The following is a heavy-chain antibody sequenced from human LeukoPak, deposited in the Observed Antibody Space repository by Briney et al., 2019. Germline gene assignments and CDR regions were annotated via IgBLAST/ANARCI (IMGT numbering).Heavy chain of an antibody. CDR1: GFTFSSYS. CDR2: ISSSSSYI. D-gene: IGHD1-26*01. Sequence: GGSLRLSCAASGFTFSSYSMNWVRQAPGKGLEWVSSISSSSSYIYYADSVKGRFTISRDSAKNSLYLQMNSLRAEDTAVYYCARVRGVGGRYFDYWGQGTLVTVSS. V-gene: IGHV3-21*01. CDR3: ARVRGVGGRYFDY. J-gene: IGHJ4*02.